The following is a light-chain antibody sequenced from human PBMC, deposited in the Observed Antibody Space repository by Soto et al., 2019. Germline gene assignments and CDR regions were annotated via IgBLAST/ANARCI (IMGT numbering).Light chain of an antibody. CDR2: DAS. V-gene: IGKV1-39*01. J-gene: IGKJ1*01. Sequence: SVSAKEGDRVTITCRASQTISTYLNWYQQKPGKAPRLLIYDASSLLSGVPSRFSGSGSGTDFTLTISCLQSEDFATYYSQQYYSYPRTFGQRTKVDI. CDR1: QTISTY. CDR3: QQYYSYPRT.